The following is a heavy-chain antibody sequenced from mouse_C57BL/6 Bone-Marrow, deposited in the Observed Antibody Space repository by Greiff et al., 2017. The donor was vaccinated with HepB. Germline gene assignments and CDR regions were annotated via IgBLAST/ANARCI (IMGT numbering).Heavy chain of an antibody. J-gene: IGHJ4*01. CDR1: EYEFPSHD. CDR2: INSDGGST. D-gene: IGHD1-1*01. Sequence: EVHLVESGGGLVQPGESLKLSCESNEYEFPSHDMSWVRKTPEKRLELVAAINSDGGSTYYPDTMERRFIISRDNTKKTQYLQMSSLSAEDTALYYCARHGGYYGSSYDAMDYWGQGTSVTVSS. V-gene: IGHV5-2*01. CDR3: ARHGGYYGSSYDAMDY.